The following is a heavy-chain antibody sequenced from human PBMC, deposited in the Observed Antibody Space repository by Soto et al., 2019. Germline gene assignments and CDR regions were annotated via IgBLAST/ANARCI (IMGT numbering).Heavy chain of an antibody. J-gene: IGHJ5*02. V-gene: IGHV4-31*03. CDR1: GGSISSGGYY. D-gene: IGHD3-3*01. Sequence: SETLSLTCTVSGGSISSGGYYWSWIRQHPGKGLEWIGYIYYSGSTYYNPSLKSRVTISVDTSKNQFSLKLSSVTAADTAVYYCARDQNGIEYYDFWSGYHHWFDPWGQGTLVTVS. CDR3: ARDQNGIEYYDFWSGYHHWFDP. CDR2: IYYSGST.